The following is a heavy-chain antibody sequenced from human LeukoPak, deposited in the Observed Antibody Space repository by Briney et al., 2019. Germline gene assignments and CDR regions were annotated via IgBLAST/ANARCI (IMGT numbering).Heavy chain of an antibody. J-gene: IGHJ4*02. CDR2: IKQDGSEK. CDR1: EFTFSSYS. Sequence: PGGSLRLSCAASEFTFSSYSMNWVRQAPGKGLEWVANIKQDGSEKYYVDSVKGRFTISRDNAKNSLYLQMNSLRAEDTAVYYCATSDCSDGSCYSVGGYWGQGTLVTVSS. V-gene: IGHV3-7*01. D-gene: IGHD2-15*01. CDR3: ATSDCSDGSCYSVGGY.